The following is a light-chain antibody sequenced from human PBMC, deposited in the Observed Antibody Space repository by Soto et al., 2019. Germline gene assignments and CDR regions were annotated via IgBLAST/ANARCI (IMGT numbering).Light chain of an antibody. V-gene: IGKV3-15*01. Sequence: ERVVTQSPATLSVSPGERATLSCRASQDVSSNLAWYQQKPGQAPSLLIYGASTRATGTPARFSGSGSGTDFTLTIRRLEPEDFAVYYCHQYGDSPWTFGQGTKVDIK. J-gene: IGKJ1*01. CDR1: QDVSSN. CDR3: HQYGDSPWT. CDR2: GAS.